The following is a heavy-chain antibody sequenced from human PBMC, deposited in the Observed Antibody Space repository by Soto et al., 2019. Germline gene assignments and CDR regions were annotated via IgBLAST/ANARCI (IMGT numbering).Heavy chain of an antibody. J-gene: IGHJ5*02. CDR2: ISVSGGST. Sequence: GGSLRLSCVASGFTFTTSAMSWVRQAPGKGLEWVSGISVSGGSTYHADSVKGRFTISRDNSKNTLYLQMNNLRAEDTAVYYCARYLNEQWLVTEGSFDPWGQGTLVTVSS. CDR1: GFTFTTSA. D-gene: IGHD6-19*01. V-gene: IGHV3-23*01. CDR3: ARYLNEQWLVTEGSFDP.